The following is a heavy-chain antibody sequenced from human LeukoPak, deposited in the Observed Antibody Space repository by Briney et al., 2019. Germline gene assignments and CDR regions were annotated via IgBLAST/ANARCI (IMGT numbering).Heavy chain of an antibody. V-gene: IGHV1-18*01. J-gene: IGHJ6*03. D-gene: IGHD2-15*01. Sequence: ASVKVSCKASGYNFTSYDTSWVRQAPGQGLEWMGWISAYNGHTNYAQKLQGRVTMTADTSTSTAYMELRSLRSDDTAVYYCARVYSGEYYYYYYMDVWGKGTTVTVSS. CDR2: ISAYNGHT. CDR1: GYNFTSYD. CDR3: ARVYSGEYYYYYYMDV.